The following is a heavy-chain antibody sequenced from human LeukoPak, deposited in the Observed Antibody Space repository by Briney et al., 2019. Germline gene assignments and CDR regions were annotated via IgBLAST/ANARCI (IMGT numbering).Heavy chain of an antibody. Sequence: GGSLRLSCAVSGFTFSSYAMSWVRQAPGKGLEWVSGISDSGARTYYADSAKGRFTISRDNSKNTVYLEMHSLRAEDTALYYCAKSSAASGTYFDLWGQGTLVTVSS. CDR1: GFTFSSYA. CDR2: ISDSGART. D-gene: IGHD1-26*01. J-gene: IGHJ4*02. CDR3: AKSSAASGTYFDL. V-gene: IGHV3-23*01.